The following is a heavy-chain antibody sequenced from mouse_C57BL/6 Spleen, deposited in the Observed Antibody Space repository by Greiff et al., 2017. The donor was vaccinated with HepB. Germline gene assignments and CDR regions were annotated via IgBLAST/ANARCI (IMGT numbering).Heavy chain of an antibody. CDR1: GYAFSSYW. CDR3: ARSPPGYFDV. Sequence: QVHVKQSGAELVKPGASVKISCKASGYAFSSYWMNWVKQRPGKGLEWIGQIYPGDGDTNYNGKFKGKATLTADKSSSTAYMQLSSLTSEDSAVYYCARSPPGYFDVWGTGTTVTVSS. D-gene: IGHD6-1*01. J-gene: IGHJ1*03. V-gene: IGHV1-80*01. CDR2: IYPGDGDT.